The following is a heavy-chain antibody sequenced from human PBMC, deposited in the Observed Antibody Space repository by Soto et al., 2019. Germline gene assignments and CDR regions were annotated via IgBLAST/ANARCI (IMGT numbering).Heavy chain of an antibody. D-gene: IGHD1-26*01. V-gene: IGHV3-23*01. CDR1: GFTFSAHA. CDR3: AKARSQGGSYWEWELDS. J-gene: IGHJ4*02. Sequence: GGSLRLSCAASGFTFSAHAMTWVRQAPGKGLEWVSAIGGRGVYTYYADSVKGRFTISRDTSKNTLYLQMNSLRVEDAAVYYCAKARSQGGSYWEWELDSWGQGTLVTVSS. CDR2: IGGRGVYT.